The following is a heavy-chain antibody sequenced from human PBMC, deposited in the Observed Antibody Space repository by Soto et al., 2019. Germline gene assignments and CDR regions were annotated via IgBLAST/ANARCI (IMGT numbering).Heavy chain of an antibody. CDR1: GFTFSSYS. CDR3: ASVLSVYDSYFDY. Sequence: GGSLRLSCAASGFTFSSYSMNWVRQAPGKGLEWVSSISSSSSYIYYADSVKGRFTISRDNAKNSLYLQMNSLRAEDTAVYYCASVLSVYDSYFDYWGQGTLVTVSS. CDR2: ISSSSSYI. J-gene: IGHJ4*02. V-gene: IGHV3-21*01. D-gene: IGHD3-3*01.